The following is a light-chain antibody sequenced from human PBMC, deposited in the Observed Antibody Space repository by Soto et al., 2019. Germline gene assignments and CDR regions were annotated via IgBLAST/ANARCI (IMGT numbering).Light chain of an antibody. Sequence: EIVMTQSPATLSVSPGERATLSCRASQSVSSNLAWYQQKPGQAPRLLIFGVSTRATGIPARFSGSGSGTEFTPTISSLQSEDFAVYYCQQYNNWPPIFTFGPGTKVDIK. CDR1: QSVSSN. J-gene: IGKJ3*01. CDR3: QQYNNWPPIFT. V-gene: IGKV3-15*01. CDR2: GVS.